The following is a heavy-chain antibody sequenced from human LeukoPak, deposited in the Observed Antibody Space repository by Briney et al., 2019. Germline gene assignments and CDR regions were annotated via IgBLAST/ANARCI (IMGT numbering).Heavy chain of an antibody. CDR1: GFTFSSYE. V-gene: IGHV3-48*03. J-gene: IGHJ4*02. Sequence: PGGSLRLSCAASGFTFSSYEMNWVRQAPGKGLEWVSHISSSGTTIQYADSVRGRFTISRDNAKNSMYLQMNSLRDGDTALYYCTRGPAAAAALLFDYWGQGTLVTVSS. CDR3: TRGPAAAAALLFDY. D-gene: IGHD6-13*01. CDR2: ISSSGTTI.